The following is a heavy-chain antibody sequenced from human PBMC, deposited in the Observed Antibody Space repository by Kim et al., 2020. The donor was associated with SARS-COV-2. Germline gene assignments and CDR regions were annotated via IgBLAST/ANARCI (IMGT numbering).Heavy chain of an antibody. Sequence: KYYVDSVKGRFTISRDNAKNSLYLQMNSLRAEDTAVYCCAREGKQNWFDPWGQGTLVTVSS. V-gene: IGHV3-7*01. CDR3: AREGKQNWFDP. J-gene: IGHJ5*02. D-gene: IGHD3-10*01. CDR2: K.